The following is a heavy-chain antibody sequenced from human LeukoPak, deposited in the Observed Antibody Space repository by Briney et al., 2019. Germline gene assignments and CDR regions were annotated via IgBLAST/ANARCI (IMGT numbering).Heavy chain of an antibody. J-gene: IGHJ5*02. V-gene: IGHV4-39*01. D-gene: IGHD1-26*01. CDR1: SGSISSSSYY. CDR2: IYYSGST. Sequence: PSETLSLTCTVSSGSISSSSYYWGWIRQPPGKGLEWIGSIYYSGSTYYNPSLKSRVTISVDTSKNQFSLKLSSVTAANTAVYYCARHYVGGSYEGAWFDPWGQGTLVTVSS. CDR3: ARHYVGGSYEGAWFDP.